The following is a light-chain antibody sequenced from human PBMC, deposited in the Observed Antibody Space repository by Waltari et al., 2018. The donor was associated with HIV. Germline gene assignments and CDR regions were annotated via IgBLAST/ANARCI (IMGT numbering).Light chain of an antibody. CDR2: DAW. J-gene: IGKJ4*01. V-gene: IGKV3-11*01. Sequence: EIALTQSPDTLSLSPGERATLSCRASQSVSSYLAWYQQKLGQAPRLLIYDAWKRATGIPARFSGSGYGTDFTLTISSLEPEDFAVYYCQQRSNWPLTFGGGTKVEIK. CDR1: QSVSSY. CDR3: QQRSNWPLT.